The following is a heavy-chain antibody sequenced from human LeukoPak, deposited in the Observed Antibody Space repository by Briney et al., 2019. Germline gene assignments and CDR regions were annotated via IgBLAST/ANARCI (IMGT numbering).Heavy chain of an antibody. CDR2: IYTSGST. CDR1: GGSISSGSYY. CDR3: AITRAYDSSGYSFDC. V-gene: IGHV4-61*02. J-gene: IGHJ4*02. D-gene: IGHD3-22*01. Sequence: SQTLSLTCTVSGGSISSGSYYWSWIRQPAGKGLEWIGRIYTSGSTNYNPSLKSRVTISVDTSKNQFSLKLSSVTAADTAVYYCAITRAYDSSGYSFDCWGQGTLVTVSS.